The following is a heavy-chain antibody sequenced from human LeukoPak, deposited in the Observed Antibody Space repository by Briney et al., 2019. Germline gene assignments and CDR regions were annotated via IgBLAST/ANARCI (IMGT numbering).Heavy chain of an antibody. CDR1: GGSFSGYY. Sequence: SETLSLTCAVYGGSFSGYYWSWIRQPPGKGLEWIGEINHSGSTNYNPSLKSRGTISVDTSKNQFSLKLSSVTAADTAVYYCARHETVLRYFDWLLYGALDYWGQGTLVTVSS. D-gene: IGHD3-9*01. V-gene: IGHV4-34*01. CDR2: INHSGST. J-gene: IGHJ4*02. CDR3: ARHETVLRYFDWLLYGALDY.